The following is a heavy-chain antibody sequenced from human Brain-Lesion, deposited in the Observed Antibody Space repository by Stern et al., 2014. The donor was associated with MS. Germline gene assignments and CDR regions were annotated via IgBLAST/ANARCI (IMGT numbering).Heavy chain of an antibody. V-gene: IGHV3-11*01. Sequence: VQLEESGGGLVKPGGSLRLSCAASGFTFSDSYMNWIRQAPGKGLEWVSYIRRSGSIIYYADSVKGRFTISRDNAKNSLYLQMNSLRAEDTAVYYCAMYGDSPFDYWGQGTLVTVSS. CDR1: GFTFSDSY. J-gene: IGHJ4*02. D-gene: IGHD4-17*01. CDR3: AMYGDSPFDY. CDR2: IRRSGSII.